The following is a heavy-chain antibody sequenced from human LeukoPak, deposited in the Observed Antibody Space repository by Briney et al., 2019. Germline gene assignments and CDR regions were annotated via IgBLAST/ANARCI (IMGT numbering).Heavy chain of an antibody. CDR3: ARGQVGATQLFDY. J-gene: IGHJ4*02. D-gene: IGHD1-26*01. CDR2: IYNSAST. V-gene: IGHV4-61*01. CDR1: GGSVSSSTYY. Sequence: PSETLSLTCTVCGGSVSSSTYYWNWIRQPPGKGLEWIGYIYNSASTNYNPSFKSRVTISADTSRNQFSLKVSFVTAADTAVYYCARGQVGATQLFDYWGQGTLVTVSS.